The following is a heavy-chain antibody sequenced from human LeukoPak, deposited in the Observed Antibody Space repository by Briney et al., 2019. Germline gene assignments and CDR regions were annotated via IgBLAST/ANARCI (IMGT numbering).Heavy chain of an antibody. CDR3: AREFSGKQQLVTLYDY. CDR1: GYSVSSNSAA. Sequence: SQTLSLTCAFSGYSVSSNSAAWNWIRQSPSRGLEWLGRTYYRSKWYNDYAVSVNSRITINPDTSKNQFSLQLNSVAPEDTAVYYCAREFSGKQQLVTLYDYWGQGTLVTVSS. V-gene: IGHV6-1*01. J-gene: IGHJ4*02. CDR2: TYYRSKWYN. D-gene: IGHD6-13*01.